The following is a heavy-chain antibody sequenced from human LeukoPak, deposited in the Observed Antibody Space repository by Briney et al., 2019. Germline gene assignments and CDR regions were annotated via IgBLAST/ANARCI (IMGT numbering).Heavy chain of an antibody. Sequence: GESLKISCAASGFTFSGHAMSWVRQAPGKGLEWVSRISGSGDYTNYADSVKGRFTISRDDSKNTLYLQMNCLRAEDTAVYYCVKRQRGFTYGTADYWGQGTLVTVSS. CDR3: VKRQRGFTYGTADY. D-gene: IGHD5-18*01. CDR1: GFTFSGHA. V-gene: IGHV3-23*01. J-gene: IGHJ4*02. CDR2: ISGSGDYT.